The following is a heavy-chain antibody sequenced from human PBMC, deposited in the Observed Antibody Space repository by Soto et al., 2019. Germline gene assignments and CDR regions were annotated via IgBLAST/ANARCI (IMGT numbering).Heavy chain of an antibody. J-gene: IGHJ6*02. V-gene: IGHV4-39*01. Sequence: ETLSLTCTVSGGSISSSSYYWGWIRQPPGKGLEWIGSIYYSGSTCYNPSLKSRVTISVDTSKNQFSLKLSSVTAADTAVYYCARVTIFGGNYGMDVWGQGTTVTVSS. CDR2: IYYSGST. CDR3: ARVTIFGGNYGMDV. CDR1: GGSISSSSYY. D-gene: IGHD3-3*01.